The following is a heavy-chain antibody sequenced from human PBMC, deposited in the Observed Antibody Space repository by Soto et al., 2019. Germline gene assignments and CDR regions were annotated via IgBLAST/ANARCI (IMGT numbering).Heavy chain of an antibody. J-gene: IGHJ5*01. Sequence: EVQLVESGGGLVKPGGSLGLSCAASGFTFTNAWMNWVRQAPGKGLEWVGRVRSKTDGGATDYAASVKGRFTISRDDSKNTLSLQMNSLRTEDTAVYYCTPDHLDADRRGFDSWGLGTLVTVSS. CDR1: GFTFTNAW. CDR2: VRSKTDGGAT. V-gene: IGHV3-15*07. CDR3: TPDHLDADRRGFDS. D-gene: IGHD3-9*01.